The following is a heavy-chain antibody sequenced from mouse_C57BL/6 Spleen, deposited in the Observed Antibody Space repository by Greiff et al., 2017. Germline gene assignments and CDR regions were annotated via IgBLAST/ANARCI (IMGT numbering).Heavy chain of an antibody. J-gene: IGHJ1*03. CDR1: GFTFSDYY. CDR3: AREGRHWYFDV. CDR2: INYDGSST. Sequence: EVKLMESEGGLVQPGSSMKLSCTASGFTFSDYYMAWVRQVPEKGLEWVANINYDGSSTYYLDSLKSRFIISRDNAKNILYLQMSSLKSEDTATYYCAREGRHWYFDVWGTGTTVTVSS. V-gene: IGHV5-16*01.